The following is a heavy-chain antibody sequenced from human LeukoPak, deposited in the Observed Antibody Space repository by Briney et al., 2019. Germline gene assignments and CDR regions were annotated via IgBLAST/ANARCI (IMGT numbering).Heavy chain of an antibody. D-gene: IGHD4-17*01. J-gene: IGHJ6*02. CDR3: ARDLPNYGDYETGYYYYYGMDV. CDR2: ISAYNGNT. CDR1: GYTFTSYG. Sequence: ASVKVSCKASGYTFTSYGISWVRQAPGQGLEWMGWISAYNGNTNYAQKLQGRVTMTTDTSTSTAYMELRSLRSDDTAVYYCARDLPNYGDYETGYYYYYGMDVWGQGTTVTVSS. V-gene: IGHV1-18*01.